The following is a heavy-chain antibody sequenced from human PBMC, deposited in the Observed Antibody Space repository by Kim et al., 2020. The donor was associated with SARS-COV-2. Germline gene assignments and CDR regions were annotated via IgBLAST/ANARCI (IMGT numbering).Heavy chain of an antibody. Sequence: ADSVKGRFTISRDNAKNTLYLQMNSLRAEDTAVYDCAGDLDYGGYSNFEYWGQGTLVTVSS. J-gene: IGHJ4*02. V-gene: IGHV3-74*01. CDR3: AGDLDYGGYSNFEY. D-gene: IGHD4-17*01.